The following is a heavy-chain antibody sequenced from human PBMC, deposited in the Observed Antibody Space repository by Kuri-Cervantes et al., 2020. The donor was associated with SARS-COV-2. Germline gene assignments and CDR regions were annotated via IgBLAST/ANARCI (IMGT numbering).Heavy chain of an antibody. Sequence: SETLSLTCAISGDSVSSNSAAWNWIRQSPSRGLEWLGRTYYRSKWYNDYAVSVKSRITINPDTSKNQFSLQLDSVTPEDTAVYYCAREEIYYGGDCYYFDYWGQGTLVTVSS. CDR2: TYYRSKWYN. V-gene: IGHV6-1*01. J-gene: IGHJ4*02. CDR1: GDSVSSNSAA. CDR3: AREEIYYGGDCYYFDY. D-gene: IGHD2-21*01.